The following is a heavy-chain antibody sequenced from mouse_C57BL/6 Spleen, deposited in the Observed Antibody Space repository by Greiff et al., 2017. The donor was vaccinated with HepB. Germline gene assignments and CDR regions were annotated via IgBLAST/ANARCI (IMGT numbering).Heavy chain of an antibody. CDR1: GYAFSSSW. D-gene: IGHD1-1*01. V-gene: IGHV1-82*01. CDR3: ARTVTTVVEEGFDY. J-gene: IGHJ2*01. Sequence: QVQLQQSGPELVKPGASVKISCKASGYAFSSSWMNWVKQRPGKGLEWIGRIYPGDGDTNYNGKFKGKATLTADKSSSTAYMQLSSLTSEDSAVYFCARTVTTVVEEGFDYWGQGTTLTVSS. CDR2: IYPGDGDT.